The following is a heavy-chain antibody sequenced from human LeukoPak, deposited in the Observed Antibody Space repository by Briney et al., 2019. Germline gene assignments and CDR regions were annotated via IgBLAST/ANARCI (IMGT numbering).Heavy chain of an antibody. Sequence: SETLSLTCAVYGGSFSGYYWSWIHQPPGKGLEWIGEINHSGSTNYNPSLKSRVTISVDTSKNQFSLKLSSVTAADTAVYYCASSMVRAPIDYWGQGTLVTVSS. V-gene: IGHV4-34*01. D-gene: IGHD3-10*01. J-gene: IGHJ4*02. CDR1: GGSFSGYY. CDR2: INHSGST. CDR3: ASSMVRAPIDY.